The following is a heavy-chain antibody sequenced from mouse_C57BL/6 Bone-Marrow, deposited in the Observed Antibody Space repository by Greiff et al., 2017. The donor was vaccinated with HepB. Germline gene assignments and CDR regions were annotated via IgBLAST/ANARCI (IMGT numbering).Heavy chain of an antibody. Sequence: VQLQQSGAELVKPGASVKLSCTASGFNIKDYYMHWVKQRTEQGLEWIGRIDPEDGETKYAPTFQGKATITADTSSNTAYLQLSSLTSEDTAVYYCARDWDDAYWGQGTLVTVSA. J-gene: IGHJ3*01. V-gene: IGHV14-2*01. D-gene: IGHD4-1*01. CDR1: GFNIKDYY. CDR3: ARDWDDAY. CDR2: IDPEDGET.